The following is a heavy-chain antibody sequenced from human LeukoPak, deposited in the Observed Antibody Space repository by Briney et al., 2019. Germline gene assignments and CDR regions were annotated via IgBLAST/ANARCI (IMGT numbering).Heavy chain of an antibody. J-gene: IGHJ4*02. CDR2: IYYSGSA. V-gene: IGHV4-59*01. Sequence: SETLSLTCTVSGGSISSYYWSWIRQPPGKGLEWIGYIYYSGSANYNPSLKSRVTISVDTSKNQFSLKLSSVTAADTAVYYCARTSSSSFDYWGQGTLVTVSS. CDR3: ARTSSSSFDY. D-gene: IGHD6-6*01. CDR1: GGSISSYY.